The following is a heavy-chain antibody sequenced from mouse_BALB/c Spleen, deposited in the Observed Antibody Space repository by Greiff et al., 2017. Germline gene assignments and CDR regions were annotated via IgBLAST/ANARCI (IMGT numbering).Heavy chain of an antibody. CDR1: GFTFSSYA. D-gene: IGHD1-1*01. Sequence: DVQLVESGGGLVKPGGSLKLSCAASGFTFSSYAMSWVRQTPEKRLEWVASISSGGSTYYPDSVKGRFTISRDNARNILYLQMSSLRSEDTAMYYCAREDYYGSSYDYWGQGTTLTVSS. CDR2: ISSGGST. V-gene: IGHV5-6-5*01. CDR3: AREDYYGSSYDY. J-gene: IGHJ2*01.